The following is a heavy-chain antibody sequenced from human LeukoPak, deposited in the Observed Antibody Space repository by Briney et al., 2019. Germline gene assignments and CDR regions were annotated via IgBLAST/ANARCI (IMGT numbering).Heavy chain of an antibody. D-gene: IGHD6-19*01. Sequence: SETPSLTCSVSGASINNYYWGWIRQPPGKGLEWIGSIYHSGSTYYNPSLKSRVTISVDTSKNQFSLKLSSVTAADTAVYYCARFLSDSSGWNADAFDIWGQGTMVTVSS. CDR1: GASINNYY. CDR2: IYHSGST. V-gene: IGHV4-38-2*02. CDR3: ARFLSDSSGWNADAFDI. J-gene: IGHJ3*02.